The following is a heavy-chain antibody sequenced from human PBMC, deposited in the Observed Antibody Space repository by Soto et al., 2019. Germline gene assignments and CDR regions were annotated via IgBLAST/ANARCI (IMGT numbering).Heavy chain of an antibody. CDR2: INHSGST. V-gene: IGHV4-34*01. D-gene: IGHD3-3*01. Sequence: SETLSLTCAVYGGSFSGYYWSWIRQPPGKGLEWIGEINHSGSTNYNPSLKSRVTISVDTSKNQFSLKLSSVTAADTAVYYCARHSYDFWSGYYKYNWFDPWGQGTLVTVSS. J-gene: IGHJ5*02. CDR3: ARHSYDFWSGYYKYNWFDP. CDR1: GGSFSGYY.